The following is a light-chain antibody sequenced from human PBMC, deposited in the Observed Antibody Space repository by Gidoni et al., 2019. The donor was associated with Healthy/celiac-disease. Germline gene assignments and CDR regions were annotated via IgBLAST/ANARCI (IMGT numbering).Light chain of an antibody. CDR2: GKN. CDR1: SLRSYY. CDR3: NSRDSSGNHWV. V-gene: IGLV3-19*01. Sequence: SSELTQDPAVSVAFGQTVRITCQGDSLRSYYASWYQQKPGQAPVLVIYGKNNRPSGIPDRFSGYSSGNTASLTITGAQAEDEADYYCNSRDSSGNHWVFGGGTKLTVL. J-gene: IGLJ3*02.